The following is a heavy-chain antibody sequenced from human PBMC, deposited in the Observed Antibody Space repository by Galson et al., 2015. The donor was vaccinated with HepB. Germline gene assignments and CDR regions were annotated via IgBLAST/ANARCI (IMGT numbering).Heavy chain of an antibody. V-gene: IGHV1-2*02. Sequence: SVKVSCKASGYTFTGYYMHWVRQAPGHGLEWMGWINPNSGGTNYAQKFQGRVTMTRDTSISTAYMELSRLRSDDTAVYYCARVGCTNGVCYGFDAPFDPWGQGTLVTVSS. J-gene: IGHJ5*02. D-gene: IGHD2-8*01. CDR3: ARVGCTNGVCYGFDAPFDP. CDR1: GYTFTGYY. CDR2: INPNSGGT.